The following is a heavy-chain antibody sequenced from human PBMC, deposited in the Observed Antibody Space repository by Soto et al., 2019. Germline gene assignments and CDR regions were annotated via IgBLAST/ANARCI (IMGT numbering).Heavy chain of an antibody. D-gene: IGHD2-2*01. Sequence: GASVKVSCKASGYTFINYGITWVRQAPGQGLEWMGWISGYNGNTNYAQKFQGRVTMTTDTSTSKAYMELRSLKSDDTAVYYCARDEVPAANWLDPWGQGSLVTVS. J-gene: IGHJ5*02. CDR2: ISGYNGNT. CDR1: GYTFINYG. V-gene: IGHV1-18*01. CDR3: ARDEVPAANWLDP.